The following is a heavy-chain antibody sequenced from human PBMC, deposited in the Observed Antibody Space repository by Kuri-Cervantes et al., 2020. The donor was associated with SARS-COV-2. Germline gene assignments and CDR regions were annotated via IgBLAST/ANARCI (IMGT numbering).Heavy chain of an antibody. CDR2: ISHSGST. CDR1: GYPISSGYY. CDR3: ASGITDAFDI. Sequence: GSLRLPCAVSGYPISSGYYWGWIRQPPGKGLEWIGSISHSGSTYYNPSLKSRVTISVDTSKNQFSLKLSSVIAADTAVYYCASGITDAFDIWGQGTMVTVSS. J-gene: IGHJ3*02. V-gene: IGHV4-38-2*01.